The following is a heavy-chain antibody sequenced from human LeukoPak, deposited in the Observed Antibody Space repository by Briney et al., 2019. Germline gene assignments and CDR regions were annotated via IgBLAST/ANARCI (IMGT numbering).Heavy chain of an antibody. V-gene: IGHV3-30*04. J-gene: IGHJ6*03. CDR3: ARGDGGSYFSYYYYMDV. CDR2: ISYDGINK. D-gene: IGHD1-26*01. Sequence: GGSLRLSCAASGFTFSSYAMHWVRQAPGKGLEWVTVISYDGINKYYADSVKGRFTISRDNSKNTVYLQMNSLRGEDTAVYYCARGDGGSYFSYYYYMDVWGKGTTVTISS. CDR1: GFTFSSYA.